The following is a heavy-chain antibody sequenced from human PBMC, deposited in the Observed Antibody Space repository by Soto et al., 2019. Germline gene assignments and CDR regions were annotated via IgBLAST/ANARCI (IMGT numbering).Heavy chain of an antibody. CDR2: IYSGGST. J-gene: IGHJ4*02. D-gene: IGHD1-7*01. V-gene: IGHV3-66*01. Sequence: EVQLVESGGGLVQPGGSLRLSCAASGFTVSSNYMSWVRQAPGKGLEWVSVIYSGGSTYYADSVKGRFTISRDNSKNTLYLQMNSLRAEDTAGYYCARSVALNEAGTTPHWGQGTLVTVSS. CDR3: ARSVALNEAGTTPH. CDR1: GFTVSSNY.